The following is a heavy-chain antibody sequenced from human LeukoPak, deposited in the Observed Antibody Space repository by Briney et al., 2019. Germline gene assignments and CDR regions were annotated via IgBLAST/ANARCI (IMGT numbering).Heavy chain of an antibody. J-gene: IGHJ1*01. V-gene: IGHV4-59*01. D-gene: IGHD6-13*01. CDR1: GGSISGYH. Sequence: PSETLSLTCNVSGGSISGYHWSWIRQPPGKGLEWLGYIYYSGSSNYNPSLKSRVTMSADTSKNQFSLKLSSVTAADTAVYYCARAWSSSRLKTGYFQLWGQGTRVTVSS. CDR3: ARAWSSSRLKTGYFQL. CDR2: IYYSGSS.